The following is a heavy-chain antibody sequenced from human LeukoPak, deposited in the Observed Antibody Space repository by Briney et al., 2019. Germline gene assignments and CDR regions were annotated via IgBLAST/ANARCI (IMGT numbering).Heavy chain of an antibody. CDR1: GFTFSTYW. V-gene: IGHV3-74*01. D-gene: IGHD3-16*01. CDR3: ATQGQTFVGANPY. J-gene: IGHJ4*02. CDR2: INSDGSTT. Sequence: PGGSLRLSCAASGFTFSTYWMHWVRQAPGKGLVWVSRINSDGSTTSYADSVKGRFTISRDNAKNTLYLQMNSLGAEDTAVYYCATQGQTFVGANPYWGQGTLVTVSS.